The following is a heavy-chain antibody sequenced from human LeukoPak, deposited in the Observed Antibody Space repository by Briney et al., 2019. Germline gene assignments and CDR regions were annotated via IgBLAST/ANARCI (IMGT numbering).Heavy chain of an antibody. Sequence: GGSLRLSCAASGFTFATFAMSWVRQAPGKGLEWVSGMVGSGESYYAGSVKGRFTMSRDNSKTTVYLQMNSLRVEDTAIYYCAKDLHYNDGRWEFDPWGQGTLATVSS. CDR1: GFTFATFA. J-gene: IGHJ5*02. CDR3: AKDLHYNDGRWEFDP. D-gene: IGHD5-24*01. CDR2: MVGSGES. V-gene: IGHV3-23*01.